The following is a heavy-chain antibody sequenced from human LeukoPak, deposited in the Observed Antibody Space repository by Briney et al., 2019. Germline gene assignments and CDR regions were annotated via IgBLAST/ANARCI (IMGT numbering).Heavy chain of an antibody. CDR1: GGSISTYH. J-gene: IGHJ4*02. CDR3: ARLTRDGYTTF. CDR2: IYKGST. Sequence: SETLSLTCAISGGSISTYHWSWIRQPPEKGLEWIGYIYKGSTNYNPSLKSRVTISVVTSKNQFSLKLRSVTAADTAVYYCARLTRDGYTTFWGQGTLVTVSS. V-gene: IGHV4-59*01. D-gene: IGHD5-24*01.